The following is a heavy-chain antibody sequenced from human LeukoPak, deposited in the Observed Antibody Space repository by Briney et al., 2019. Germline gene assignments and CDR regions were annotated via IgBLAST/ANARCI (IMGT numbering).Heavy chain of an antibody. Sequence: GGSLRLSCAASGFTVSSNYMSWVRQAPGKGLEWVSVIYSCGSTYYADSVKGRFTISRDNSKNTLYLQMNSLRAEDTAVYYCAKGPLRGTAAAIDYWGQGTLVTVSS. CDR1: GFTVSSNY. CDR3: AKGPLRGTAAAIDY. CDR2: IYSCGST. D-gene: IGHD2-2*01. V-gene: IGHV3-53*01. J-gene: IGHJ4*02.